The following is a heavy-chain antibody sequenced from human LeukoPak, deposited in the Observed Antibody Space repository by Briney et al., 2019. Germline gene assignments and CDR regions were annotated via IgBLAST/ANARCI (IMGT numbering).Heavy chain of an antibody. CDR1: EFTFSSYA. CDR2: ISGSGPYT. J-gene: IGHJ4*02. D-gene: IGHD2-2*03. CDR3: AKHGYCSGISCFFDF. V-gene: IGHV3-23*01. Sequence: GGSLRLSCAASEFTFSSYAMSWVRQAPGKGLEWVSGISGSGPYTFYTDSVKGRFTISRDSSKNTLYLQMNSLRAEDTALYYCAKHGYCSGISCFFDFWGQGTLVTVSS.